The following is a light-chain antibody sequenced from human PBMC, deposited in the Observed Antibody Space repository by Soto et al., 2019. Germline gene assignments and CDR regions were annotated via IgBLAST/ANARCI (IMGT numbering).Light chain of an antibody. Sequence: EVALTQTPFTVSLSPGYTATLCFRASRGFRALLAWYQQKPGQAPRLLIYGAYSRATGIPPRFSGSGSGTDFTLTISSLEPEDSAVYYCQQRDRLPITFGQGTRLEI. CDR2: GAY. CDR1: RGFRAL. CDR3: QQRDRLPIT. J-gene: IGKJ5*01. V-gene: IGKV3-11*01.